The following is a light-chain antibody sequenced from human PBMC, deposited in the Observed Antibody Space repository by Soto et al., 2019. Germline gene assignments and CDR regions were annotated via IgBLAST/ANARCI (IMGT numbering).Light chain of an antibody. CDR3: NSYTSASTVL. J-gene: IGLJ2*01. V-gene: IGLV2-14*01. CDR2: EVN. CDR1: SSDVGGYDY. Sequence: QAVVTQPASVSGSPGQSITISCTGTSSDVGGYDYVSWYQHHPGKAPKLMIFEVNNRPSGVSNRFSGSKSGNTASLTISGLQVEDEADYYCNSYTSASTVLFGGGTKLTVL.